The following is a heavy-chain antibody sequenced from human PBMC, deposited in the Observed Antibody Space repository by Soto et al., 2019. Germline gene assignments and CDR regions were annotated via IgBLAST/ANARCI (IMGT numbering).Heavy chain of an antibody. CDR2: IIPILGVA. CDR3: ARVAEVGTLSEGDYYSIDV. CDR1: GDTFSNHT. Sequence: QVQLVQSGAEVKKPGSSVKVSCKASGDTFSNHTISWVRQAPAQGLEWMGRIIPILGVANYAQKFQGRVTITADKSTPTAYMKLSSLRSADTAVYYCARVAEVGTLSEGDYYSIDVWGKGTTVTVSS. J-gene: IGHJ6*03. V-gene: IGHV1-69*04. D-gene: IGHD1-1*01.